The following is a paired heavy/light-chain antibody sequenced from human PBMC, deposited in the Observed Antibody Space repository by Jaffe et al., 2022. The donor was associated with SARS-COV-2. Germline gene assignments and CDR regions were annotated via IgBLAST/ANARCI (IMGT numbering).Light chain of an antibody. CDR1: SSDVGSYNL. V-gene: IGLV2-23*03. CDR2: EGS. CDR3: CSFAGSSTLL. J-gene: IGLJ2*01. Sequence: QSALTQPASVSGSPGQSITISCTGTSSDVGSYNLVSWYQQHPGKAPKLMIYEGSKRPSGVSNRFSGSKSGNTAFLTISGVQAEDEADYYCCSFAGSSTLLFGGGTKLTVL.
Heavy chain of an antibody. J-gene: IGHJ4*02. CDR3: ATCRDSSGYYRFDY. D-gene: IGHD3-22*01. Sequence: EVQLVQSGAEVKKPGESLRISCKASGYTFTGFWIAWVRQMPGKGLEWMGIIYPGDSDTRYSPSFQGQVTISVDKSISTAYLQWSSLEASDTAVYYCATCRDSSGYYRFDYWGQGTLVTVSS. CDR1: GYTFTGFW. V-gene: IGHV5-51*01. CDR2: IYPGDSDT.